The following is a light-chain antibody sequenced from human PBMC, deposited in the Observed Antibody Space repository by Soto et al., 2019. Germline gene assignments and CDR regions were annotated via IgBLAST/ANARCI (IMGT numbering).Light chain of an antibody. CDR2: KTS. CDR3: QQYNSYSWT. J-gene: IGKJ1*01. CDR1: QSINNW. V-gene: IGKV1-5*03. Sequence: DIQMTQSPSTLSASVGDRVTITCRASQSINNWLAWYQQKPGKAPKLLIYKTSNLESGVPSRFSGSGSGTEFTLTSSSLQPDDFATYYCQQYNSYSWTFGQGTKVEIK.